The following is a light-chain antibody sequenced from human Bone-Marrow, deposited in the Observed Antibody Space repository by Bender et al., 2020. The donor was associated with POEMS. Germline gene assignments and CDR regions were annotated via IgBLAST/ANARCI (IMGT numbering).Light chain of an antibody. Sequence: QSALTQPASVSGSPGQSISISCTGTSSDVGGYHSVSWYQQHPGKTPELMIYDVSSRPSGVSSRFTGSKSGNTASLTISGLQAEDEADYYCCSFTSSSSYVFGTGTKVTVL. CDR2: DVS. V-gene: IGLV2-14*01. J-gene: IGLJ1*01. CDR3: CSFTSSSSYV. CDR1: SSDVGGYHS.